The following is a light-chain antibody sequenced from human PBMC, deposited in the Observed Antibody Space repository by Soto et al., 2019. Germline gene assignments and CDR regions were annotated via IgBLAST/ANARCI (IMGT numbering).Light chain of an antibody. CDR1: QIVSSY. Sequence: EIVLTQSPATLSLSPGERATLSCRASQIVSSYFAWYQQKPGQAPRLLIYDASNRTTGIPDRFSCSGSGTDFTITISSLEPEDFAVYYCQQRSNWPLTFGGGTRVEIK. J-gene: IGKJ4*01. CDR3: QQRSNWPLT. V-gene: IGKV3-11*01. CDR2: DAS.